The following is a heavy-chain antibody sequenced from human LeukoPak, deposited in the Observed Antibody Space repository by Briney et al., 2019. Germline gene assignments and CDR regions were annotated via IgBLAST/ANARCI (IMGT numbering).Heavy chain of an antibody. CDR1: GGSISTYY. CDR3: ARGRDGYIGFDP. D-gene: IGHD5-24*01. V-gene: IGHV4-59*01. CDR2: VYYSGST. Sequence: SETLSLTCTVSGGSISTYYWSWIRQPPGKGLHWIGYVYYSGSTNYNPSLKSRVTISADTSKNQFSLRLSSVTAADTAVYYCARGRDGYIGFDPWGQGTLVTVSS. J-gene: IGHJ5*02.